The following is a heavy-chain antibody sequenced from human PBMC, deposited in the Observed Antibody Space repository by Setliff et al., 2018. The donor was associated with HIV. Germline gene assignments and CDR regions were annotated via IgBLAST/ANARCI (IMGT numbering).Heavy chain of an antibody. CDR1: GFPFTNAW. J-gene: IGHJ4*02. CDR2: IKSKTAGGTT. CDR3: TRPQFFYDHNGRDN. D-gene: IGHD2-8*01. Sequence: GSLRLSCAASGFPFTNAWMNWVRQAPGKGLEWVGRIKSKTAGGTTDYAAPVKGRFSISRDDSKNTLFLQMSSLTSEDTAVYYCTRPQFFYDHNGRDNWGQGTLVTVSS. V-gene: IGHV3-15*07.